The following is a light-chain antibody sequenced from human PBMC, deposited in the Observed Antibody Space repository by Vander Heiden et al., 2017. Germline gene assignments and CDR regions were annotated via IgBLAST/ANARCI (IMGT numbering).Light chain of an antibody. CDR2: GAS. CDR1: QDISNY. CDR3: QQYLSYPIT. V-gene: IGKV1-16*02. J-gene: IGKJ5*01. Sequence: DIQMTQSPSSLSASVADRFTITCRASQDISNYVAWFQQKPGKAPKSLIFGASSLQSGVPSKFSGSGSGTDFTLTISSLQTEDFATYYCQQYLSYPITFGQGTRLDIK.